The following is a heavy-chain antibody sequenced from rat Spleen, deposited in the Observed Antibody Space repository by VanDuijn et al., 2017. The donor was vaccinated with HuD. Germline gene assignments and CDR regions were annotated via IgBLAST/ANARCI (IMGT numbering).Heavy chain of an antibody. CDR2: INKDSSIV. CDR1: GFNFNDYW. J-gene: IGHJ2*01. D-gene: IGHD4-3*01. V-gene: IGHV4-2*01. CDR3: VREAFGVDY. Sequence: EVQLVESGGGLVQPGRSLKLSCAASGFNFNDYWMGWVRQAPGKGLEWIGEINKDSSIVKFTPSLKGKFTISRDNAQNTLYLQMSKPGSEDTAIYYCVREAFGVDYWGQGVMVTVSS.